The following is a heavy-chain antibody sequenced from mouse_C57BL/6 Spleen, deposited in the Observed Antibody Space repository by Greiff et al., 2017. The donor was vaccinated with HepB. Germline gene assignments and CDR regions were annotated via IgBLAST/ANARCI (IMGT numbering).Heavy chain of an antibody. Sequence: VHVKQSGPELVKPGASVKISCKASGYSFTDYNMNWVKQSNGKSLEWIGVINPNYGTTSYNQKFKGKATLTVDQSSRTAYMKLKSLTSEDSAVYYCARSIDGYYHCDVWGTVTTVTVSS. J-gene: IGHJ1*03. CDR2: INPNYGTT. V-gene: IGHV1-39*01. CDR3: ARSIDGYYHCDV. CDR1: GYSFTDYN. D-gene: IGHD2-3*01.